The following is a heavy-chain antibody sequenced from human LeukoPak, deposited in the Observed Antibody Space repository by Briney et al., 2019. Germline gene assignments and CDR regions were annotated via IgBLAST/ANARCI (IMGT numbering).Heavy chain of an antibody. D-gene: IGHD3-10*01. Sequence: PSETLSLTCTVSGGSISSSSYYWGWIRQPPGKGLEWIGHIYYSGGTNYNPSLKSRVTISVDTSKNQFSLKLSSVTAADTAVYYCARLREVRGPNWFDPWGQGTLVTVSS. CDR1: GGSISSSSYY. J-gene: IGHJ5*02. CDR2: IYYSGGT. CDR3: ARLREVRGPNWFDP. V-gene: IGHV4-61*05.